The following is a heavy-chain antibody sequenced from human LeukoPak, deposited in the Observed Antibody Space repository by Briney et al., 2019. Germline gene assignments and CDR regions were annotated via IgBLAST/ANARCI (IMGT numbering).Heavy chain of an antibody. CDR1: GYTFTSYA. J-gene: IGHJ3*02. CDR2: INTNTGNP. D-gene: IGHD3-22*01. V-gene: IGHV7-4-1*02. Sequence: ASVKVSCKASGYTFTSYAMNWVRQAPGQGLEWMGWINTNTGNPTYAQGFTGRFVFSLDTSVSTAYLQISSLKVEDTAVYYCATPQRYYDSSAYYYLDAFDIWGQGTMVTVSS. CDR3: ATPQRYYDSSAYYYLDAFDI.